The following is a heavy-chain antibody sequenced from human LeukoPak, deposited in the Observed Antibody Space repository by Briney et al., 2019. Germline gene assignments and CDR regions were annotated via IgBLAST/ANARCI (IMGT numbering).Heavy chain of an antibody. CDR2: VYYHGGT. V-gene: IGHV4-61*01. D-gene: IGHD6-19*01. CDR1: GGSVSSGSYY. CDR3: ARAGYSSGWA. Sequence: KTSETLSLTCTVSGGSVSSGSYYWSWIRQPPGKGLEWIGYVYYHGGTNYNPSLKSRVTISVDTSKNQFSLKLTSVTAADTAVYYCARAGYSSGWAWGQGTLVTVSS. J-gene: IGHJ5*02.